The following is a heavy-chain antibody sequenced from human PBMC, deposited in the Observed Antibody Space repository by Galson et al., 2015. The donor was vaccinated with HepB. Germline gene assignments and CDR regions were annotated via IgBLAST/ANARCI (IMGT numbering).Heavy chain of an antibody. Sequence: SVKVSCKASGYTFTSYGISWVRQAPGQGLEWMGWISAYNGNTNYAQKLQGRVTMTTDTSTSTAYMELRSLRSEDTAVYYCARDRDSAIVVGPQRRFDPWGQGTLVTVSS. CDR1: GYTFTSYG. J-gene: IGHJ5*02. D-gene: IGHD2-21*01. CDR2: ISAYNGNT. V-gene: IGHV1-18*04. CDR3: ARDRDSAIVVGPQRRFDP.